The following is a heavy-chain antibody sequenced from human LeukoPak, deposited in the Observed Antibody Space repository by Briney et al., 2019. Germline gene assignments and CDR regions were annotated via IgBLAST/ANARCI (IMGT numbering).Heavy chain of an antibody. CDR2: IYHSGVT. J-gene: IGHJ4*02. CDR1: GGSISSGGYH. V-gene: IGHV4-39*07. Sequence: PSETLSLTCAVSGGSISSGGYHWGWIRQPPGTGLEWIGSIYHSGVTDYDPSLKSRVTILVDTSKNQFSLKLSSVTAADTAVYYCARDRGYSYGFDYWGQGTLVTVSS. D-gene: IGHD5-18*01. CDR3: ARDRGYSYGFDY.